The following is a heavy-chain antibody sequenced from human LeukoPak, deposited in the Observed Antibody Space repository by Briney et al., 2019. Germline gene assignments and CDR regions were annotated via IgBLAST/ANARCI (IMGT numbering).Heavy chain of an antibody. CDR3: ARHATDAFDI. V-gene: IGHV4-59*08. CDR2: IYYSGST. CDR1: GGSISSYY. Sequence: SETLSLTFTVSGGSISSYYWSWIRQPPGKGLEWIGYIYYSGSTNYNPSLKSRVTISVDTSKNQFSLKLSSVTAADTAVYYCARHATDAFDIWGQGTMVTVSS. J-gene: IGHJ3*02.